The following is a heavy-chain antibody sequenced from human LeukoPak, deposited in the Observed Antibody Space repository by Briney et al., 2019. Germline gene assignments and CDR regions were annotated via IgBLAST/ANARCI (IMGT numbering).Heavy chain of an antibody. Sequence: RGTLRLSCAASGFPFSGYAMSWVRQTPGTGLEWVAAFSGSGTSTYYADSVKGRFTISRDNSKNILFLQMSSLRVEDTAIYYCAKDSRLLRGVVTTAFDSWGQGTLVTVSS. CDR3: AKDSRLLRGVVTTAFDS. D-gene: IGHD3-3*01. CDR2: FSGSGTST. V-gene: IGHV3-23*01. J-gene: IGHJ4*02. CDR1: GFPFSGYA.